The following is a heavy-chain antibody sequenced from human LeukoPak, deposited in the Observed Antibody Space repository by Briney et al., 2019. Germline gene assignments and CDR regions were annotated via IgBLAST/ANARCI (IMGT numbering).Heavy chain of an antibody. CDR1: GGTFSSYA. V-gene: IGHV1-2*06. Sequence: ASVKVSCKASGGTFSSYAISWVRQAPGQGLEWMGRINPNSGGTNYAQKFQGRVTMTRDTSISTAYMELSRLRSDDTAVYYCARESYDFWSGYQGTDYWGQGTLVTVSS. D-gene: IGHD3-3*01. CDR2: INPNSGGT. J-gene: IGHJ4*02. CDR3: ARESYDFWSGYQGTDY.